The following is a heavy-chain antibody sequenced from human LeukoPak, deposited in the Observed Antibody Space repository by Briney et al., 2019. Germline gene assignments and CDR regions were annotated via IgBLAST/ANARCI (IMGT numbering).Heavy chain of an antibody. CDR2: IIPIFGTA. Sequence: SVKVSCKASGGTFSSHAISWVRQAPGQGLEWMGGIIPIFGTAKYAQKFQGRVTITADESTSTAYMELSSLRSEDAAVYYCARDSSEFRSLIPHWGQGTLVTVSS. CDR3: ARDSSEFRSLIPH. V-gene: IGHV1-69*01. CDR1: GGTFSSHA. D-gene: IGHD2-21*01. J-gene: IGHJ1*01.